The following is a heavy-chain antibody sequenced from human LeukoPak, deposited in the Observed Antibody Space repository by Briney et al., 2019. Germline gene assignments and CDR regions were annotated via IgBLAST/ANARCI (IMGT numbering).Heavy chain of an antibody. CDR3: ARGQDSSGPYFDY. V-gene: IGHV4-39*07. CDR2: IYYSGST. J-gene: IGHJ4*02. CDR1: GGSISSYY. Sequence: SETLSLTCTVSGGSISSYYWSWIRQPPGKGLEWIGSIYYSGSTYYNPSLKSRVTISVDTSKNQFSLKLSSVTAADTAVYYCARGQDSSGPYFDYWGQGTLVTVSS. D-gene: IGHD3-22*01.